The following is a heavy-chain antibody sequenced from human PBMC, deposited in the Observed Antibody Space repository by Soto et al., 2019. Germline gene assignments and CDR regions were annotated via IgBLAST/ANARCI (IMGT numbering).Heavy chain of an antibody. CDR3: ARGKLSDYVWGSYRYHFDY. Sequence: LSLTCAVYGGSFSGYYWSWIRQPPGKGLEWIGEINHSGSTNYNPSLKSRVTISVDTSKNQFSLKLSSVTAADTAVYYCARGKLSDYVWGSYRYHFDYWGQGTVVTVSS. CDR1: GGSFSGYY. J-gene: IGHJ4*02. D-gene: IGHD3-16*02. CDR2: INHSGST. V-gene: IGHV4-34*01.